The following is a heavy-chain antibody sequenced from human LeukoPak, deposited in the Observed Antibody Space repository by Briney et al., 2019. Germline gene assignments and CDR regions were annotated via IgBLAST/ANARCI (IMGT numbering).Heavy chain of an antibody. Sequence: ASVKVACKASGGTFSSYAISWVRQATGQGLEWMGWMNPNSGNTGYAQKFQGRVTMTRNTSISTAYMELSSLRSEDTAVYYCARGSYYYDSTSGDWFDPWGQGTLVTVSS. J-gene: IGHJ5*02. V-gene: IGHV1-8*02. CDR1: GGTFSSYA. CDR2: MNPNSGNT. CDR3: ARGSYYYDSTSGDWFDP. D-gene: IGHD3-22*01.